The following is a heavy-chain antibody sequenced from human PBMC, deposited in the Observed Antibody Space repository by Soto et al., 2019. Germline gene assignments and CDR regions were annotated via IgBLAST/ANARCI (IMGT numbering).Heavy chain of an antibody. CDR2: MNPNSGNT. J-gene: IGHJ6*03. Sequence: QVQLVQSGAEVKNPGASVKVSCKASGYTFTSYDINWVRQATGQGLEWMGWMNPNSGNTGYAQKFQGRVTMTRNTSISTAYMELSSLRSEDTAVYYCARAERGYSYVGYYYMDVWGKGTTVTVSS. CDR3: ARAERGYSYVGYYYMDV. D-gene: IGHD5-18*01. V-gene: IGHV1-8*01. CDR1: GYTFTSYD.